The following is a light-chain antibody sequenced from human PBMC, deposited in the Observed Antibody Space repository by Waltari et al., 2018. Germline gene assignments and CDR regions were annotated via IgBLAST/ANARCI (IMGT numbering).Light chain of an antibody. Sequence: IQMTQSPSSLSASVGDSVNVTCRASQSISNYLNWYQQKPEKAPKLLIYAASSLQSGVPSRFSGSGSGTDFTLTISSLQPEDFATYYCQQSYSTPRLTFGGGTKVEIK. CDR1: QSISNY. CDR3: QQSYSTPRLT. J-gene: IGKJ4*01. CDR2: AAS. V-gene: IGKV1-39*01.